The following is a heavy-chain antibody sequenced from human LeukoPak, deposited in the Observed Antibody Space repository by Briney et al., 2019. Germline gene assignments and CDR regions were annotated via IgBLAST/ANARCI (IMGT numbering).Heavy chain of an antibody. D-gene: IGHD1-1*01. CDR3: VREDTTFVHFGMDV. V-gene: IGHV3-74*01. CDR2: INSDGSST. J-gene: IGHJ6*02. Sequence: GGSLRLSCAASGFTFSTYWMYRVRQAPGKGLVWVSRINSDGSSTNYADSVKGRFTISRDNAKNTLYLQMNSLRADDTAVYYCVREDTTFVHFGMDVWGQGTTVTVSS. CDR1: GFTFSTYW.